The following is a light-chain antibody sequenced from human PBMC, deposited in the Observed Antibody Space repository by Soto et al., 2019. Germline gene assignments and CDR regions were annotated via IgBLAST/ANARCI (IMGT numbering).Light chain of an antibody. Sequence: IQLTQSPSSLSASVGDRVTITCRASQGISSYLAWYQQKPGKAPKLLIYAASTLQSGVPSRFSGSGSGTDFTLTISSLQPEDFATYYCQPLNSAFTFGPGTKVDIK. CDR2: AAS. CDR3: QPLNSAFT. V-gene: IGKV1-9*01. CDR1: QGISSY. J-gene: IGKJ3*01.